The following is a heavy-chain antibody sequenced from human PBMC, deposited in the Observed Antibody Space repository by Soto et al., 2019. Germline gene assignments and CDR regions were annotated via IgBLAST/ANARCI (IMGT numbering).Heavy chain of an antibody. V-gene: IGHV3-23*01. CDR2: IGGRGTSA. J-gene: IGHJ6*02. Sequence: GGSLRLSCAASGFSGFTFVNYAMTWVRQPPGKGLEWVSAIGGRGTSAYYADSVKGRFTISRDNSKNTLTLQMDSLRVDDTAVYYCATVAVARGMDDWGRGTTVTVSS. D-gene: IGHD6-19*01. CDR3: ATVAVARGMDD. CDR1: GFSGFTFVNYA.